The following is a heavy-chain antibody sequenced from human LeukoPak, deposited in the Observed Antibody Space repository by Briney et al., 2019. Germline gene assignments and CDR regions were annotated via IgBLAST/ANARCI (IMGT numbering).Heavy chain of an antibody. CDR3: AREQGYDILTGYSPAPVWYFDL. CDR2: ISYDGSNK. V-gene: IGHV3-30-3*01. J-gene: IGHJ2*01. CDR1: GFTFSSYA. Sequence: QSGGSLRLSCAASGFTFSSYAMHWVRQAPGKGLEWVAVISYDGSNKYYADSVKGRFTISRDNSKNTLYLQMNSLRAEDTAVYYCAREQGYDILTGYSPAPVWYFDLWGRGTLVTVSS. D-gene: IGHD3-9*01.